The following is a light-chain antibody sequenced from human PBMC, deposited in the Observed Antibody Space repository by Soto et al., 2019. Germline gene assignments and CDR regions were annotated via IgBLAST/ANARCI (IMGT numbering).Light chain of an antibody. V-gene: IGKV1D-12*01. CDR1: QGIGRW. J-gene: IGKJ4*01. CDR2: AAS. CDR3: QQYKNWPPLT. Sequence: DIQMTQSPSSVSASVGDRVTITCRASQGIGRWLAWYQQKPGKAPKLLIYAASSLQSGVPSRFSGSGSGTDFTLTISSLQPEDFAVYYCQQYKNWPPLTFGGGTKVEIK.